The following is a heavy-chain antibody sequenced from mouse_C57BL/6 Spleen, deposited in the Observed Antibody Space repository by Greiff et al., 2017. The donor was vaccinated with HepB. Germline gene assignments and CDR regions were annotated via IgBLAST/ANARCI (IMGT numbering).Heavy chain of an antibody. CDR1: GYTFTSYW. CDR2: IDPSDSYT. Sequence: QVQLQQPGAELVKPGASVKLSCKASGYTFTSYWMQWVKQRPGQGLEWIGEIDPSDSYTNYNQKFKGKATLTVDTSSSTAYMQLSSLTSEDSAVYYCARGGYDIGGYWGQGTTLTVSS. D-gene: IGHD2-2*01. J-gene: IGHJ2*01. V-gene: IGHV1-50*01. CDR3: ARGGYDIGGY.